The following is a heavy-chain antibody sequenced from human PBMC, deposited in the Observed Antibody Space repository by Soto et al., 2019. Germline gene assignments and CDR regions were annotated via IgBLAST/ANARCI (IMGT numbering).Heavy chain of an antibody. CDR1: SINNYV. V-gene: IGHV3-72*01. D-gene: IGHD2-8*01. J-gene: IGHJ4*02. CDR2: SRDKANSYTT. CDR3: AISSRSNRAWYIAF. Sequence: SINNYVMDGILKNKEKGLEWIGRSRDKANSYTTEYAASVKGRFTVSRDDSKSLLYLQMNGLETADTAVYYCAISSRSNRAWYIAFWGQGTLVTVSS.